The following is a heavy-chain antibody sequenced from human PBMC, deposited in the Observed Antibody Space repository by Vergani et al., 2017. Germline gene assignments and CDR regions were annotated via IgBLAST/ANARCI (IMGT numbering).Heavy chain of an antibody. CDR3: AKDEGFSNWFDP. V-gene: IGHV3-23*01. CDR1: GFTFSSYG. J-gene: IGHJ5*02. Sequence: EVQLLESGGGLVQPGGSLRLSCAASGFTFSSYGMSWVRQAPGKGLEWVSAISGSGGSTYYADSVKGRFTISRDNSKNTLYLQMNSLRAEDTAVYYCAKDEGFSNWFDPWGQGTLVTVSS. CDR2: ISGSGGST.